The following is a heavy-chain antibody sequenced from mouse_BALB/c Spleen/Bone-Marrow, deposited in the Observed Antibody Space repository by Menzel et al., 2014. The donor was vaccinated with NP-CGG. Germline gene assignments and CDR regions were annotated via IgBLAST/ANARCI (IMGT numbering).Heavy chain of an antibody. Sequence: VQLQQSGAELAKPGASVKMSCKASGYTFTSYWMHWVKQRPGQGLEWIGYINPSTGYTEYKQKFKDKATLTADKSSSTAYMQLSSLTSEDSAVYYCARHYRSYFDYWGQGTTLTVSS. J-gene: IGHJ2*01. D-gene: IGHD2-14*01. CDR2: INPSTGYT. CDR1: GYTFTSYW. CDR3: ARHYRSYFDY. V-gene: IGHV1-7*01.